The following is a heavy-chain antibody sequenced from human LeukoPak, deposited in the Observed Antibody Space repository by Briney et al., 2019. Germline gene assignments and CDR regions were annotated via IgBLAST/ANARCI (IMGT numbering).Heavy chain of an antibody. CDR2: IYYSGST. CDR3: ARAWKGYYDSSGYYAFDY. D-gene: IGHD3-22*01. J-gene: IGHJ4*02. CDR1: GGSLSSYY. Sequence: PSEALSLTCTVSGGSLSSYYWSWIRQPPGKGLEWIGYIYYSGSTNYNPSLKSRVTISVDTSKNQFSLKLSSVTAADTAVYYCARAWKGYYDSSGYYAFDYWGQGTLVTVSS. V-gene: IGHV4-59*01.